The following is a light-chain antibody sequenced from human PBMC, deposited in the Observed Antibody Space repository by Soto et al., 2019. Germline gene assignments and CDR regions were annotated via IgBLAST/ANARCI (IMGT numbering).Light chain of an antibody. Sequence: QSVLTQPASVSGSPGQAIAISCTGTSSDVGGYNFVSWYQQHPGNAPKLILYDVTNRPSGVSDRFSGSKSGNTASLTISGLQAHDEADYYCISYTTSSTYVFGTGTKLTVL. V-gene: IGLV2-14*01. CDR2: DVT. CDR1: SSDVGGYNF. J-gene: IGLJ1*01. CDR3: ISYTTSSTYV.